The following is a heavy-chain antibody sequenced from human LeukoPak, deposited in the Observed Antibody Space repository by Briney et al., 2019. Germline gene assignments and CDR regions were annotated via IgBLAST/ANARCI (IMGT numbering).Heavy chain of an antibody. J-gene: IGHJ4*02. D-gene: IGHD1-1*01. CDR2: ISGSGGTI. CDR3: AKDKGPGKGYFDN. Sequence: GGSLRLSCSASGFTFSAYTMSWVRQAPGKGLEWVSGISGSGGTIYYADSVKGRFTISRDNSKNTLSMLMNSLRAEDTAVYFCAKDKGPGKGYFDNWGQGTLVTVSS. CDR1: GFTFSAYT. V-gene: IGHV3-23*01.